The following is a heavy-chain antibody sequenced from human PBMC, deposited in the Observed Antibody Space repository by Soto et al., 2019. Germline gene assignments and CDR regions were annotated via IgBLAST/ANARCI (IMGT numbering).Heavy chain of an antibody. CDR1: GGSISSYY. D-gene: IGHD6-13*01. CDR3: ARESSSWARYGMDV. Sequence: SETLSLTCTVSGGSISSYYWSWIRQPPGKGLEWIGYIYYSGSTNYNPSLKSRVTTSVDTSKNQFSLKLSSVTAADTAVYYCARESSSWARYGMDVWGQGTTVTVS. V-gene: IGHV4-59*01. J-gene: IGHJ6*02. CDR2: IYYSGST.